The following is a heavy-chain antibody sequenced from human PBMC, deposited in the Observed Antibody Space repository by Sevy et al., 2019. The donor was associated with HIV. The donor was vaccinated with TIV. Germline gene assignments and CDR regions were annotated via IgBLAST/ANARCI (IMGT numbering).Heavy chain of an antibody. CDR2: ISTSGKST. CDR3: LRSGGAYDAGFDP. D-gene: IGHD3-22*01. V-gene: IGHV3-48*03. J-gene: IGHJ5*02. Sequence: GGSLRLSCVASGFTFSSYEMNWVRQAPGKGLEWVSKISTSGKSTFYADSVEGRVTISRDNAKNSVFIKTNSLRAEDTAVYYCLRSGGAYDAGFDPWGQGTLVTVSS. CDR1: GFTFSSYE.